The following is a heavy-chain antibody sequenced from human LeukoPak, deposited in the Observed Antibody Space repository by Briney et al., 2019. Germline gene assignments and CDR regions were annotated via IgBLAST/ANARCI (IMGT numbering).Heavy chain of an antibody. CDR3: GRDRSTYSGSYSGY. CDR1: GFTFSSYS. J-gene: IGHJ4*02. CDR2: ISSSGSYI. V-gene: IGHV3-21*01. Sequence: GGSLRLSCAASGFTFSSYSMNWVRQAPGKGLEWVSSISSSGSYIYYADSVKGRFTISRDNAKNSLYLQMNSLRAEDTAVYYCGRDRSTYSGSYSGYWGQGTLVTVSS. D-gene: IGHD1-26*01.